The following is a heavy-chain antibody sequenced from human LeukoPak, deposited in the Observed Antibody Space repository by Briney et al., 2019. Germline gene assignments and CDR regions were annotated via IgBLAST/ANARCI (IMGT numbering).Heavy chain of an antibody. CDR2: INTDGGST. CDR3: ARGQWLDYFDY. Sequence: PGGSLRLSCAASGFTFSSYWMHWVRQAPGKGLVWVSRINTDGGSTSYADSVKGRFTISRDNAKNTLYLQMNSLGAEDTAVYYCARGQWLDYFDYWGQGTLVTVSS. V-gene: IGHV3-74*01. J-gene: IGHJ4*02. CDR1: GFTFSSYW. D-gene: IGHD6-19*01.